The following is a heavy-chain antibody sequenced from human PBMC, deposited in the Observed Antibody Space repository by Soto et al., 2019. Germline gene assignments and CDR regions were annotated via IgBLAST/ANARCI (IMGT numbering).Heavy chain of an antibody. CDR2: IKEDGSEK. V-gene: IGHV3-7*01. CDR1: ELIIINHW. CDR3: ARASETF. D-gene: IGHD3-16*01. J-gene: IGHJ4*02. Sequence: QRHPYTGSELIIINHWMSWARQAPGKGLEWVATIKEDGSEKYYVDSVKGRFSISRDNARNSLYLQMNSLRAEDTAAYYCARASETFWGRGTRVTGSS.